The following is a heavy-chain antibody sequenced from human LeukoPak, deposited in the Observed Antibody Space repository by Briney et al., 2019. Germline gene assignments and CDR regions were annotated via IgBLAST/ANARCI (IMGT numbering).Heavy chain of an antibody. D-gene: IGHD2-2*02. CDR1: GFTFSSYA. CDR2: ISYDGSNK. J-gene: IGHJ4*02. V-gene: IGHV3-30*04. Sequence: GGSLRLSCVASGFTFSSYAMHWVRQAPGKGLEWGAVISYDGSNKYYADSVKGRFTISRDNSKNTLYLQMNSLRAEDTAVYYCANSGYCSSTSCYSGGSDYWGQGTLVTVSS. CDR3: ANSGYCSSTSCYSGGSDY.